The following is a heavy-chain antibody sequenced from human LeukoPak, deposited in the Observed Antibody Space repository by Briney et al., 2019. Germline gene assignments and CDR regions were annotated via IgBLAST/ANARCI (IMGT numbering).Heavy chain of an antibody. CDR3: TLWWLERSLDC. CDR1: GFTFSSYS. CDR2: IKSKTDGGTI. V-gene: IGHV3-15*01. D-gene: IGHD5-12*01. J-gene: IGHJ4*02. Sequence: KPGGSLRLSCAASGFTFSSYSMNWVRQAPGKGLEWVGRIKSKTDGGTIEYAAPVKGRFTISRDDSKNTLYLQLNSLKTEDTAVYYCTLWWLERSLDCWGQGTLVTVSS.